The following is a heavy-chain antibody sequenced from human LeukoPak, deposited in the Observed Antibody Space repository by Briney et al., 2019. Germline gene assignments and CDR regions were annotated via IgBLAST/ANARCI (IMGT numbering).Heavy chain of an antibody. CDR2: ISSSTSYI. CDR3: ARDRSVGYYYDSSGYYNDAFDI. D-gene: IGHD3-22*01. Sequence: PGGSLRLSCAASGFTFSSYSMNRGRQAPGPGPESFSSISSSTSYIYYANSVKARFTISRDNAKNSLYLQMNSLRAEDTAVYYCARDRSVGYYYDSSGYYNDAFDIWGQGTMVIVSS. CDR1: GFTFSSYS. J-gene: IGHJ3*02. V-gene: IGHV3-21*01.